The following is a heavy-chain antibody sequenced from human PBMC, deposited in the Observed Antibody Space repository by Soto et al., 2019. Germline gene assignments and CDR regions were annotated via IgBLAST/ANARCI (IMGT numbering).Heavy chain of an antibody. D-gene: IGHD2-15*01. CDR1: VYTFTSYC. J-gene: IGHJ4*02. CDR2: NSAYNGNT. Sequence: QVQLVQSGAAVKKPGASVKVSCKASVYTFTSYCISGVRQAPVQGLDWMGWNSAYNGNTNYAQKLQGRVTMTTDTSTITAYMELRSLRSDDTAVYYCARDYNCSGGSCYSTVADSWGQGPLVIVSS. CDR3: ARDYNCSGGSCYSTVADS. V-gene: IGHV1-18*01.